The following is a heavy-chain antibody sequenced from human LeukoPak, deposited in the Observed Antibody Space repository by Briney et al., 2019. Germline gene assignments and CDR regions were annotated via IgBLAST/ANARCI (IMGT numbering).Heavy chain of an antibody. Sequence: GASVKVSCKASGYTFTSYGISWVRQAPGQGLEWMGWISAYNGNTNYAQKFQGRVTITADESTSTAYMELSSLRSEDTAVYYCARGGWQLWDLDYWGQGTLVTVSS. CDR3: ARGGWQLWDLDY. CDR1: GYTFTSYG. J-gene: IGHJ4*02. V-gene: IGHV1-18*01. D-gene: IGHD5-18*01. CDR2: ISAYNGNT.